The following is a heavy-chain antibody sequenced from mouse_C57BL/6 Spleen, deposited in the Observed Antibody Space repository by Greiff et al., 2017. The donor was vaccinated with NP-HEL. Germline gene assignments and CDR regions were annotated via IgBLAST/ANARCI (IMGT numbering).Heavy chain of an antibody. V-gene: IGHV1-85*01. CDR1: GYTFTSYD. Sequence: QVQLQQSGPELVNPGASVKLSCKASGYTFTSYDINWVKQRPGQGLEWIGWIYPRDGSTKYNEKFKGTATLTVDTSSSTAYMELHIRTSEYSAVDFCAREGTVVPFAYWGQGTLVTVSA. J-gene: IGHJ3*01. CDR3: AREGTVVPFAY. D-gene: IGHD1-1*01. CDR2: IYPRDGST.